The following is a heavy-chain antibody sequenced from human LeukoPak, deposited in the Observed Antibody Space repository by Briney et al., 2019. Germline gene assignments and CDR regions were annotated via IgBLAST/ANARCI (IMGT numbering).Heavy chain of an antibody. D-gene: IGHD4/OR15-4a*01. CDR1: GFTVSSNY. J-gene: IGHJ4*02. CDR3: ARRGIYGDPSDY. Sequence: PGGSLRLSCAVSGFTVSSNYMSWVRQAPGKGLEWVSGISASGAITYYADSVKGRLTISRDISKNTVYLQMNSLRAEDTAVYFCARRGIYGDPSDYWGQGTLVTVSS. CDR2: ISASGAIT. V-gene: IGHV3-53*01.